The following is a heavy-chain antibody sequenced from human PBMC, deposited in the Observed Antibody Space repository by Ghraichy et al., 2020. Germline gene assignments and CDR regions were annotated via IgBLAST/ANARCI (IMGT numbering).Heavy chain of an antibody. V-gene: IGHV1-24*01. CDR1: GYTLTELS. CDR2: FDPEDGET. D-gene: IGHD6-6*01. Sequence: APVKVSCKVSGYTLTELSMHWVRQAPGKGLEWMGGFDPEDGETIYAQKFQGRVTMTEDTSTDTAYMELSSLRSEDTAVYYCATARAARGAFDIWGQGTMVTVSS. J-gene: IGHJ3*02. CDR3: ATARAARGAFDI.